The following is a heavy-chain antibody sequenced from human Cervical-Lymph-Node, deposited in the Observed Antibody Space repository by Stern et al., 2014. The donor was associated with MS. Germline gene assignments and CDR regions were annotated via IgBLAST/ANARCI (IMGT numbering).Heavy chain of an antibody. CDR1: GYSFTTFW. CDR3: ARPLGSGWTAGWYY. J-gene: IGHJ4*02. CDR2: IFPDDSDT. V-gene: IGHV5-51*03. Sequence: EEQLVESGAEVKKPGESLKISCKGSGYSFTTFWIGWVRQMHGKGLEWMGLIFPDDSDTRYSPSFQGQVNIAADKSTDTAYLQWSSLKASDTATYYCARPLGSGWTAGWYYWGQGTRVTVS. D-gene: IGHD6-19*01.